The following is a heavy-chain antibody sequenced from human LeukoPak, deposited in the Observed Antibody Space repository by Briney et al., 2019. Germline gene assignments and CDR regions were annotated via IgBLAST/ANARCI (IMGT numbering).Heavy chain of an antibody. V-gene: IGHV4-39*07. Sequence: SETLSLTCTVSGGSISSSSYYWGWIRQPPGKGLEWIGSIYYSGSTYYNPSLKSRVTISVDTSKNQFSLKLSSVTAADTAVYYCARGKGTDSPDYWGQGTLVTVSS. CDR1: GGSISSSSYY. D-gene: IGHD3-10*01. J-gene: IGHJ4*02. CDR3: ARGKGTDSPDY. CDR2: IYYSGST.